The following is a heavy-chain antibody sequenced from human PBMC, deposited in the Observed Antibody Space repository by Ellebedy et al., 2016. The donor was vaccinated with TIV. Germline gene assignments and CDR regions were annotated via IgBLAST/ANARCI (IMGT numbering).Heavy chain of an antibody. D-gene: IGHD1-14*01. V-gene: IGHV3-23*01. CDR3: AKGRSGTYIHHAFDY. CDR1: GFTFSSSA. J-gene: IGHJ4*02. Sequence: GESLKISCAASGFTFSSSAMSWVRQAPGKGLEWVSGFGVSGDTTYYTDSVKVRFTISRDNSRNTLYLQMNSLRVEDTAIYYCAKGRSGTYIHHAFDYWGQGTLVTVSS. CDR2: FGVSGDTT.